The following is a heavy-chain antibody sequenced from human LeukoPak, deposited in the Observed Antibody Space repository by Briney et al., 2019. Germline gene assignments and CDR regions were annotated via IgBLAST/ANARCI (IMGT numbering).Heavy chain of an antibody. J-gene: IGHJ4*02. D-gene: IGHD3-22*01. CDR2: IYSSGSP. Sequence: SETLSLTCTVSGGSISSHNWNWIRQPPGKGLEWIGDIYSSGSPNYSPSLKSRVAISVDTSKNQFSLKLSSVTAADTAVYYCARVDSSGYYTFFDYWGQGTLVTVSS. V-gene: IGHV4-59*11. CDR1: GGSISSHN. CDR3: ARVDSSGYYTFFDY.